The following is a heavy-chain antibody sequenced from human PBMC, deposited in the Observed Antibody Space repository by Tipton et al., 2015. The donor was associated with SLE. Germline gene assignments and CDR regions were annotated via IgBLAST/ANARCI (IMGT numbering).Heavy chain of an antibody. CDR3: ARGPTGSSAREDT. CDR1: GGSISSSSYY. V-gene: IGHV4-39*07. D-gene: IGHD2-2*01. Sequence: TLSLTCTVSGGSISSSSYYWGWIRQPPGKGLEWIGSIYYSGSTNYNPSLKSRVTISLDTSKNQFSLKLSSVTAADTAVYYCARGPTGSSAREDTWGQGTLVTVSS. CDR2: IYYSGST. J-gene: IGHJ4*02.